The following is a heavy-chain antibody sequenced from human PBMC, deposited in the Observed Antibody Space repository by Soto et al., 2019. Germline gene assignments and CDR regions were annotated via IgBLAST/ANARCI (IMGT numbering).Heavy chain of an antibody. D-gene: IGHD6-13*01. Sequence: QVQLVESGGAVVQPGMSLRLSCTTSGFTFSTYGMHWVRQAPGKGLEWVAGISSDGRNQYYADSVKGRFTISRDNSKNTLYLEMNSLRSEDTALYYCAEVGYGRPGNDYWGQGILVSVSS. CDR1: GFTFSTYG. J-gene: IGHJ4*02. CDR2: ISSDGRNQ. CDR3: AEVGYGRPGNDY. V-gene: IGHV3-30*03.